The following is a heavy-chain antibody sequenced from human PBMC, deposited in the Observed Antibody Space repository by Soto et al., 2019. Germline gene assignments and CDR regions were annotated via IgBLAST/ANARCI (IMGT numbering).Heavy chain of an antibody. V-gene: IGHV4-59*01. Sequence: SETLSLTCTVSGGSISSYYWSWIRQPPGKGLEWIGYIYYSGITNYNPSLKSRVTISVDTSKNQFSLKLNSVTAADTAVYYCAGEGYCSGGSCFDAFDIWGQGTMVTV. CDR1: GGSISSYY. J-gene: IGHJ3*02. CDR2: IYYSGIT. D-gene: IGHD2-15*01. CDR3: AGEGYCSGGSCFDAFDI.